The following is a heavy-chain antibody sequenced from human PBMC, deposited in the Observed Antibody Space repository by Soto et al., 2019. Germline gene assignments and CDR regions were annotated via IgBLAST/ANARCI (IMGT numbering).Heavy chain of an antibody. CDR2: IFYNGNT. D-gene: IGHD3-10*01. V-gene: IGHV4-59*01. CDR3: ARRKRWFGEPQTGYYYYGMDV. J-gene: IGHJ6*02. Sequence: TSETLSLTCTVSGGSISSYYWSWIRQPPGKGLEWLGYIFYNGNTNYNPSLKSRVTISVDTSKNQFSLNLSSVTAADTAVYYCARRKRWFGEPQTGYYYYGMDVWGQGTTVTVSS. CDR1: GGSISSYY.